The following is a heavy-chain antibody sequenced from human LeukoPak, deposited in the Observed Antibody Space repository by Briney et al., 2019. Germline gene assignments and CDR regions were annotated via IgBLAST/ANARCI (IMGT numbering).Heavy chain of an antibody. J-gene: IGHJ4*02. CDR2: ISYDGSNK. V-gene: IGHV3-30-3*01. CDR3: AKGHYYGSGSLDY. CDR1: GFTFSSYA. D-gene: IGHD3-10*01. Sequence: GGSLRLSCAASGFTFSSYAMNWVRQAPGKGLEWVALISYDGSNKNYADSVKGRFTISRDNSKNTLYLQMNSPRAEDTAVYYCAKGHYYGSGSLDYWGQGTLVTVSS.